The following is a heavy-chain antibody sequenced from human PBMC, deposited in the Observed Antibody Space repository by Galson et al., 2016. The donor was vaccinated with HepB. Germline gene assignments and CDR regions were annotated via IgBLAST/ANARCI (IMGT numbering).Heavy chain of an antibody. D-gene: IGHD3-16*01. CDR2: IDDGGRST. Sequence: SLRLSCAASGFTFSSSAMAWVRQAPRKRLEWVSTIDDGGRSTHYADSVEGRFTISRDNSRNTLYLQMDSLRADDTAVYFCAGGFAVPLAHAFDIWGQGTMLTVSS. CDR1: GFTFSSSA. CDR3: AGGFAVPLAHAFDI. V-gene: IGHV3-23*01. J-gene: IGHJ3*02.